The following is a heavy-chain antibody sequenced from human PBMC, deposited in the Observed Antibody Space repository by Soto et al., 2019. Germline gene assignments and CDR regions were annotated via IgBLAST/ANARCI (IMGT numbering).Heavy chain of an antibody. D-gene: IGHD3-10*01. CDR1: GGSISSGGYS. Sequence: QLQLQESGSGLVKPSQTLSLTCAVSGGSISSGGYSWSWIRQPRGKGLEWIVYIYHSGSTYYNPSLNSRVTISVDRYKNQFSLKLSSVTAADTAVYYCARAIGWFGELLGGYYFDYWGQGTLVTVSS. J-gene: IGHJ4*02. CDR3: ARAIGWFGELLGGYYFDY. CDR2: IYHSGST. V-gene: IGHV4-30-2*01.